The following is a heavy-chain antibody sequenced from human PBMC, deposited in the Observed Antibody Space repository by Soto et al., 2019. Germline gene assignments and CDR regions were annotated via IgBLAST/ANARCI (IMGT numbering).Heavy chain of an antibody. V-gene: IGHV6-1*01. CDR1: GDSVSNNGAT. J-gene: IGHJ4*02. CDR2: AYYRSRWIY. D-gene: IGHD2-15*01. CDR3: AREPPDLLSAFDY. Sequence: SQTLSLTCAISGDSVSNNGATWNWIRQSPSRGLEWLGRAYYRSRWIYDYAMSVKSRISINPDTSKNQVSLQLNSVTPAETAVYYCAREPPDLLSAFDYWGRGTLVTVSS.